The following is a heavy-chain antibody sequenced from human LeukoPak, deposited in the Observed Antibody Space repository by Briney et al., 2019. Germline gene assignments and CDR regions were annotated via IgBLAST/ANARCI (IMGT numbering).Heavy chain of an antibody. CDR3: ARPARQGFTMIVVPFFYFDL. CDR1: GGSISSGASD. D-gene: IGHD3-22*01. Sequence: SQTLSLTCTVSGGSISSGASDWGWIRQHPKRGLEWVGYINHSGSTYYNPSLGSRVTMSVDTSKNQFSLKLSSVTAADSAVYYCARPARQGFTMIVVPFFYFDLWGRGTLVTVSS. V-gene: IGHV4-31*03. CDR2: INHSGST. J-gene: IGHJ2*01.